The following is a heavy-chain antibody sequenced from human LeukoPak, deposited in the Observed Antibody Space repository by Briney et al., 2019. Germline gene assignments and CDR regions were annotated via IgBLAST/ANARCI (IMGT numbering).Heavy chain of an antibody. J-gene: IGHJ4*02. CDR3: TTDLGTYYHGSQRLIPIDY. V-gene: IGHV3-15*01. Sequence: GGSLRLSCVDSGSTFTNAWMSWVSQAPGKGLEWIGRIKSKTDGETTNYAEPVRGRFTISRDDSKSAVYLQMNSLKIEDTAVYYCTTDLGTYYHGSQRLIPIDYWGQGTLVTVSS. CDR2: IKSKTDGETT. D-gene: IGHD3-10*01. CDR1: GSTFTNAW.